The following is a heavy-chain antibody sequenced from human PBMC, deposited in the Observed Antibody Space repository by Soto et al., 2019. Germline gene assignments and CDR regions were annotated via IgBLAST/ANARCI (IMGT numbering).Heavy chain of an antibody. CDR2: IYYSGST. J-gene: IGHJ6*02. V-gene: IGHV4-59*01. D-gene: IGHD5-18*01. CDR1: GGSISSYY. Sequence: SETLSLTCTVSGGSISSYYWSWIRQPPGKGLEWIGYIYYSGSTNYNSSLKSRVTISVDTSKNQFSLKLSSVTAADTAVYYCASSPDTAMVPPGYGMDVWGQGTTVTVSS. CDR3: ASSPDTAMVPPGYGMDV.